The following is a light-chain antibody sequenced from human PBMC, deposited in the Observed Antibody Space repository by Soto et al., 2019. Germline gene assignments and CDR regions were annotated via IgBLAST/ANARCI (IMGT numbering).Light chain of an antibody. CDR3: QSYDSSNRGV. V-gene: IGLV6-57*04. CDR1: SGAFASNY. Sequence: NFMLTQPHSVSESPGKTVTISCPRSSGAFASNYVQWYQQRPGSAPTTVIYEDNQRPSGVPDRFSGSIDSSSNSASLTISGLKTEDEADYYCQSYDSSNRGVFGGGTKLTVL. CDR2: EDN. J-gene: IGLJ2*01.